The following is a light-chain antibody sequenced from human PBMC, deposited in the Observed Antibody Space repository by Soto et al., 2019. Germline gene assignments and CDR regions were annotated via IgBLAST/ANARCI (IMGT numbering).Light chain of an antibody. CDR3: QQYGVSPQS. CDR1: QSVSSN. Sequence: EIVMTQSPATLSVSPGERATLSCRASQSVSSNLAWYQQKPGQAPRLLIYGASTRAPGFPARFSGSGSGSDFTLIISRLEPEDFAVYFCQQYGVSPQSFGPGTKVDIK. V-gene: IGKV3-15*01. CDR2: GAS. J-gene: IGKJ3*01.